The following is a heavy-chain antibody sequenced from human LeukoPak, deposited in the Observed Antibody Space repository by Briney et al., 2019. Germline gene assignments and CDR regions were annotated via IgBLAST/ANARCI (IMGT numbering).Heavy chain of an antibody. J-gene: IGHJ3*02. D-gene: IGHD2-2*01. Sequence: GGSLRLSCAASGFTFSSYGMHWVRQAPGKGLEWVAFIRYDGSNKYYADSVKGRFTISRDNSKNTLYLQMNSLRAEDTAVYFCAKELKIVPPDTVGFDIWGQGTMVTVSS. CDR2: IRYDGSNK. V-gene: IGHV3-30*02. CDR3: AKELKIVPPDTVGFDI. CDR1: GFTFSSYG.